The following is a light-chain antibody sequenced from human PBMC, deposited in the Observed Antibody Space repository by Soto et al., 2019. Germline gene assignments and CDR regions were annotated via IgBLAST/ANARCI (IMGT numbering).Light chain of an antibody. Sequence: DIQMTQSPSTLSASVGDRVTITCRASQSIRSWLAWYQQKPGKAPKLLLYKASSLETGVPSRFSGSGSGTEFTLIISSLQPDDFASYYCQQYGSSSPWTFGQGTKVEIK. J-gene: IGKJ1*01. CDR2: KAS. CDR1: QSIRSW. CDR3: QQYGSSSPWT. V-gene: IGKV1-5*03.